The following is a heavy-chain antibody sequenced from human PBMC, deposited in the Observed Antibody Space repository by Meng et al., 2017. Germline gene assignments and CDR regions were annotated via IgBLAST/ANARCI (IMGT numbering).Heavy chain of an antibody. CDR3: VRDEDISAAGKLFGDY. V-gene: IGHV1-2*06. CDR2: IDPNSGVT. CDR1: GYTFTAYY. J-gene: IGHJ4*02. Sequence: QVKWGHAGAGVKKPGASGKVSCTPSGYTFTAYYMHWVRQAPGQGLDWMGRIDPNSGVTEYAQKFQGRVTVTGDTSISTAYMELSRLRSDDTAIYYCVRDEDISAAGKLFGDYWGQGTLVTVSS. D-gene: IGHD6-13*01.